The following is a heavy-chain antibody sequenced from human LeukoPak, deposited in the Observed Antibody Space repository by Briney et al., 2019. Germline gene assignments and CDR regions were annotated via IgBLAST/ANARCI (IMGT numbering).Heavy chain of an antibody. Sequence: ASVTVSCKASGYTFTSYAMNWVRQAPGQGLEWMGWINTNTGNPTYAQGFTGRFVFSLNTSVSTAYLQISSLKAEDTAVYYCARAYCSSTSCYSYYYYMDVWGKGTTVTVSS. D-gene: IGHD2-2*01. CDR3: ARAYCSSTSCYSYYYYMDV. CDR1: GYTFTSYA. CDR2: INTNTGNP. V-gene: IGHV7-4-1*02. J-gene: IGHJ6*03.